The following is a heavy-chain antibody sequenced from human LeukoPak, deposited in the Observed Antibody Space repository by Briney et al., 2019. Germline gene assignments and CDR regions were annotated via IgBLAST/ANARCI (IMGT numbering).Heavy chain of an antibody. D-gene: IGHD3-22*01. J-gene: IGHJ4*02. Sequence: PGRSLRLSCAASGFTFSSYAMHWVRQAPGKGLEWVANIKQDGSEKYYVDSVKGRFTISRDNAKNSLYLQMNSLRAEDTAVYYCARAPPYYYDSSGYYGYFDYWGQGTLVTVSS. CDR3: ARAPPYYYDSSGYYGYFDY. CDR1: GFTFSSYA. CDR2: IKQDGSEK. V-gene: IGHV3-7*01.